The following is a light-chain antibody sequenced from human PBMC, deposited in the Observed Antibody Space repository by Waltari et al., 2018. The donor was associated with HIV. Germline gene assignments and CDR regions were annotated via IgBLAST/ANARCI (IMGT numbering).Light chain of an antibody. CDR3: SSYSSSITLYVV. V-gene: IGLV2-14*01. CDR2: EVS. J-gene: IGLJ2*01. Sequence: QSALTQHASVSESPGQSITISCTDTSSDVGGYTYVSWSQHHPGKAPKLMMSEVSNRPSGVSNRFSGSKSGNTASLTISGLQAEDEADYYRSSYSSSITLYVVFGGGTKLTVL. CDR1: SSDVGGYTY.